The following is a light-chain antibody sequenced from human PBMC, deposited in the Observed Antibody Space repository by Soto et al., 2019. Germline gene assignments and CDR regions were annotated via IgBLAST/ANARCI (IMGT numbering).Light chain of an antibody. V-gene: IGKV3-11*01. J-gene: IGKJ5*01. Sequence: EIVLTQSPATLSLSPGERATLSCRASQSVSSYLAWYQQKPGQTPRLLIYDASNRATGIPARFSGSGSGTSFTLTISSLEPDDFAVYYCQQRSNWPPITFGPGTRLEIK. CDR1: QSVSSY. CDR2: DAS. CDR3: QQRSNWPPIT.